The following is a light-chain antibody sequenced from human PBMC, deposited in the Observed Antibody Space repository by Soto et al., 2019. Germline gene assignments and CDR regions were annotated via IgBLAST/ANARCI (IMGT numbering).Light chain of an antibody. V-gene: IGLV2-8*01. Sequence: QSVLTQPPSASGSPGQSVTISCTGTSSDVGGYNYVSWYQQHPGKAPKLMIYEVSNRPSGVPDRFSGSKSGNTASLTVSGLQAEDEGDYYCSSYAGSNNVVFGGGTKLTVL. CDR3: SSYAGSNNVV. CDR1: SSDVGGYNY. J-gene: IGLJ2*01. CDR2: EVS.